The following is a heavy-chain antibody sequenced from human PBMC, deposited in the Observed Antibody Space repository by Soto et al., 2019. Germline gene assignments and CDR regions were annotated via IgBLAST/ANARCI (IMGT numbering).Heavy chain of an antibody. CDR1: GFTFSSYG. CDR3: AELDL. Sequence: QVQLVESGGGVVQPGRSLRLSCAASGFTFSSYGMHWVRQAPGKGLEWVAVISYDGSNKYYADSVKGRFTISRDNSKNTLYLQLNSLRAEDTAVYYWAELDLWGRGTLVTVSS. J-gene: IGHJ2*01. V-gene: IGHV3-30*03. CDR2: ISYDGSNK.